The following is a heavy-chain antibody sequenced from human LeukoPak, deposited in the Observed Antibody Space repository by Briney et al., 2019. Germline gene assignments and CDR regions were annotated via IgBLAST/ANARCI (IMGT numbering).Heavy chain of an antibody. D-gene: IGHD3-16*01. CDR3: AREGDRHLTFDY. J-gene: IGHJ4*02. CDR1: GSTFSGHL. CDR2: TAYEGGEK. Sequence: GGSLRLSCAASGSTFSGHLLHWVRQAPGKGLEWVAGTAYEGGEKYYADSVSGRFTISRDNPDNTVYLQMSGLRLEDTGVYFCAREGDRHLTFDYWGRGTLVTVSS. V-gene: IGHV3-30*15.